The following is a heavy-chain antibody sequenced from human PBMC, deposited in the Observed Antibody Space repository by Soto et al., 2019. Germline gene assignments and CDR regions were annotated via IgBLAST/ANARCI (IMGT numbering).Heavy chain of an antibody. CDR1: GGSISSSSYY. J-gene: IGHJ5*02. CDR2: IYYSGST. D-gene: IGHD1-7*01. V-gene: IGHV4-39*07. Sequence: ETLSLTCTVSGGSISSSSYYWGWIRQPPGKGLEWIGSIYYSGSTYYNPSLKSRVTISADTSKNQFSLNLNSMTAADTAVYYCAGYNWNYYFDPWGQGTLVTVSS. CDR3: AGYNWNYYFDP.